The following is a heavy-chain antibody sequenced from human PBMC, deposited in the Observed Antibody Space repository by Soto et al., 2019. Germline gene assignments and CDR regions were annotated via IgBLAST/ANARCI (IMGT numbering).Heavy chain of an antibody. CDR2: INHSGRT. CDR3: ARGNIAAALVY. J-gene: IGHJ4*02. CDR1: GGSISGHY. V-gene: IGHV4-34*01. Sequence: SETLSLTCAVYGGSISGHYWNWIRQPPGKGLEWIGEINHSGRTNYNPSLKSRVTISVDTSKNQFSLNLGSVTAADTAVYYCARGNIAAALVYWGQGTLVTVS. D-gene: IGHD6-13*01.